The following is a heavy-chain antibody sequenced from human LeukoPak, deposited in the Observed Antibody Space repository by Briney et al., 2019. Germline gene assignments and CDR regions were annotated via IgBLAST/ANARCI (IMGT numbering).Heavy chain of an antibody. CDR3: ARDRDGSSRNWFDP. D-gene: IGHD6-13*01. V-gene: IGHV1-2*06. J-gene: IGHJ5*02. CDR1: GYTFSGYY. CDR2: INPNSGGT. Sequence: ASVKVSCQASGYTFSGYYIHWVRQAPGQGLEWMGRINPNSGGTNYAQKFQGRVTMTRDASITTAYMELSSLISDDTAVYYCARDRDGSSRNWFDPWGQGTLVTVSS.